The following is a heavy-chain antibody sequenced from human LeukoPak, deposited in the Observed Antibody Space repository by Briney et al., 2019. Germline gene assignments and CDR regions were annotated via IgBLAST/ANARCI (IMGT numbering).Heavy chain of an antibody. CDR1: GFSFSTYW. D-gene: IGHD1-26*01. CDR2: INGDGSST. Sequence: GGSLRLSCVASGFSFSTYWMHWVRQAPGKGLEWVSRINGDGSSTSYADSVKGRFTISRDNAKNTVYLQMNSLRVEDTAVYYCIRDFGSVGATNAFDIWGQGTMVTVSS. J-gene: IGHJ3*02. CDR3: IRDFGSVGATNAFDI. V-gene: IGHV3-74*01.